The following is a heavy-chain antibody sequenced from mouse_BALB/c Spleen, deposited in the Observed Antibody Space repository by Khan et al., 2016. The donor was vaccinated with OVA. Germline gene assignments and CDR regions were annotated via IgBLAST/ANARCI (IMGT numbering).Heavy chain of an antibody. Sequence: LQESGAELARPGASVKMSCKASGYTFTSYTMHWVKQRPGQGLEWIGYIIPSTVYTNYNQKFKDKATLTADKSSSTAYMQLSSLTSEDSAVYYGARDFHYYGSRGAMDNWGQGTSVTVSS. CDR2: IIPSTVYT. CDR1: GYTFTSYT. V-gene: IGHV1-4*01. J-gene: IGHJ4*01. CDR3: ARDFHYYGSRGAMDN. D-gene: IGHD1-1*01.